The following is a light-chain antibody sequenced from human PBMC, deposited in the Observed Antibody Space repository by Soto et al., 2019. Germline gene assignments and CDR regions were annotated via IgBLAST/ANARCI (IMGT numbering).Light chain of an antibody. CDR1: ESVSSSY. J-gene: IGKJ1*01. CDR2: GAS. Sequence: EIVLTQSPGTLSLSPGERATLSCRASESVSSSYLAWYQQKPGQAPRLLIYGASSRATGIPDRFSGSGSETDFTLTISRLEPEDFALYYCHQYGSSPRTFGHGTKVDIK. CDR3: HQYGSSPRT. V-gene: IGKV3-20*01.